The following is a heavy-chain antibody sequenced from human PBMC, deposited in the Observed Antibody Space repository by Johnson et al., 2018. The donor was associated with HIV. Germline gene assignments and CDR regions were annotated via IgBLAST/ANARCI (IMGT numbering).Heavy chain of an antibody. CDR2: IRYDGSNK. CDR1: GFTFSSDG. CDR3: ARDYRYGGNSALDI. D-gene: IGHD4-23*01. J-gene: IGHJ3*02. Sequence: QMLLVESGGGVVQPGGSLRLSCAESGFTFSSDGMHWVRQAPGKGLEWVALIRYDGSNKYYADSVKGRFTISRDNSKNTLYLQMNSLRAEDTAVYYCARDYRYGGNSALDIWGQGTMVTVSA. V-gene: IGHV3-30*02.